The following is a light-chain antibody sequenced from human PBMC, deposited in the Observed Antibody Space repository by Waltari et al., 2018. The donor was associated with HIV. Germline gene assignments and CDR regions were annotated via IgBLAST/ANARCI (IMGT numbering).Light chain of an antibody. V-gene: IGLV3-21*04. CDR2: DDT. J-gene: IGLJ2*01. Sequence: SYVLTQPPSVSVAPGKTASITCGGDNIGGKSVHWFQQKPGRAPVLVIYDDTDRPSGIPERFSGSNSGNTAALTISGVEAGDEADYYCQVWDSSSEHPVFGGGTKLTVL. CDR1: NIGGKS. CDR3: QVWDSSSEHPV.